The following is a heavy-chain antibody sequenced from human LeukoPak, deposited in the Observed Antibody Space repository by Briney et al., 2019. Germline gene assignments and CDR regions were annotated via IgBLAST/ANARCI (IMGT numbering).Heavy chain of an antibody. Sequence: GGSLRLSCAASGFTFSSYWMSWVRQAPGKGLEWVANIKQDGSEKYYVDSVKGRFTISRDNTKNSLYLQMNSLGAEDTAVYYCAREAPLVPFFLRCMDVWGKGTTVTVSS. V-gene: IGHV3-7*03. D-gene: IGHD3-16*01. CDR3: AREAPLVPFFLRCMDV. CDR1: GFTFSSYW. J-gene: IGHJ6*04. CDR2: IKQDGSEK.